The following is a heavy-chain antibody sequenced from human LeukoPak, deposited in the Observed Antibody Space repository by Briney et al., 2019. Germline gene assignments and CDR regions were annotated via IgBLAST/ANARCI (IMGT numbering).Heavy chain of an antibody. V-gene: IGHV3-23*01. CDR1: GFTLSSYA. J-gene: IGHJ5*02. CDR3: AKDRVPHHPTSPYCGGDCYSMGVDWFDP. D-gene: IGHD2-21*02. Sequence: PGGSLRLSCAASGFTLSSYAMSWVRQAPGKGLEWVSAISGSGGSTYYADSVKGRFTISRDNSKNTLYLQMNSLRAEDTAVYYCAKDRVPHHPTSPYCGGDCYSMGVDWFDPWGQGTLVTVSS. CDR2: ISGSGGST.